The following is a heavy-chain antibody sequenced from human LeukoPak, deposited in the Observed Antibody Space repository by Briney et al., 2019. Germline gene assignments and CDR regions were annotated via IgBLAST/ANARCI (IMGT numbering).Heavy chain of an antibody. CDR3: ARDDSSYDY. CDR2: ISSSSSYI. CDR1: GFTFSADS. J-gene: IGHJ4*02. D-gene: IGHD4-11*01. V-gene: IGHV3-21*01. Sequence: PLGSLRLSCAASGFTFSADSMNWVRQAPRKGLEWVSSISSSSSYIYYADSVKGRFTTSRDNTKNSLYLQMNSLRAEDTALYYCARDDSSYDYWGQGTLVTVSS.